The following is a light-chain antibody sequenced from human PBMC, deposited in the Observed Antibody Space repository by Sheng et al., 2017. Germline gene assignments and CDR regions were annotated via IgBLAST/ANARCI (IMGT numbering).Light chain of an antibody. CDR3: QQLKSYPLT. J-gene: IGKJ3*01. CDR1: QGISSN. V-gene: IGKV1-9*01. CDR2: TAS. Sequence: DIQLTQSPSFLSASVGDTVTITCRASQGISSNLAWYRQKPGIAPKLLVHTASTLQSGVPSRFSGSGSGTEFTLTIVSLQPEDFATYYCQQLKSYPLTFGPGTKVDIK.